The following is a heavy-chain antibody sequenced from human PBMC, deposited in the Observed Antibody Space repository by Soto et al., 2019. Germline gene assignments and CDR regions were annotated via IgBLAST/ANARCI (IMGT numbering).Heavy chain of an antibody. CDR3: ARAIGPTLFDY. CDR2: IGTAGDT. J-gene: IGHJ4*02. D-gene: IGHD3-22*01. Sequence: EVQLVESGGGLVQPGGSLRLSCSASGFTFSSYDMHWVRQGPGKGLEWVSAIGTAGDTNYAGSVKGRFTISRENAKNSLYLQMNSLRAGDTAIYFCARAIGPTLFDYWDQGTLVTVSS. V-gene: IGHV3-13*04. CDR1: GFTFSSYD.